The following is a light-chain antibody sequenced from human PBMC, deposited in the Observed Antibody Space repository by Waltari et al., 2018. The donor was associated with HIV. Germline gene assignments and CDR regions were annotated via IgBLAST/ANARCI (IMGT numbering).Light chain of an antibody. CDR3: QQYYSSPYT. CDR2: WAS. CDR1: QNVLYSSNNETY. V-gene: IGKV4-1*01. Sequence: DIVMTQYPDSLTVSLGERATLNCKSSQNVLYSSNNETYVSSYQKKFGQPPKLLIYWASAREFGVPDRFSGSGAGAQFTLTISSLQAEDVALYYCQQYYSSPYTFGQGTKVEVK. J-gene: IGKJ2*01.